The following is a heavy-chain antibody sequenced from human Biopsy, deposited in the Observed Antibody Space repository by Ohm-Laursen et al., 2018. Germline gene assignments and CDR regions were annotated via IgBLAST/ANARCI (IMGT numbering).Heavy chain of an antibody. J-gene: IGHJ4*02. V-gene: IGHV3-23*01. CDR2: PSGSGGTT. CDR3: AKTFHGSSFLYDY. Sequence: SLRLSCAASGFTFSSFAMSWVRQAPGKGLEWVSVPSGSGGTTYYADSVKGRFTISRDNSKNTLYLQMNSLTAEDTAVYYCAKTFHGSSFLYDYWGQGTLVTVSS. CDR1: GFTFSSFA. D-gene: IGHD2-15*01.